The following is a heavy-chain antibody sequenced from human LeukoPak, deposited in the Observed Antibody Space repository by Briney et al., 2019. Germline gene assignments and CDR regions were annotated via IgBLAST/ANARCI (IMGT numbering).Heavy chain of an antibody. V-gene: IGHV3-64*01. CDR3: VRTSGSLD. D-gene: IGHD1-26*01. CDR2: INTNGGST. Sequence: PGGSLRPSCVAPGFTFSNYAMHWVRQAPGKGLEYVSAINTNGGSTYYANSVKGRFTISRDNSKNTVYLQMGSLRAEDMAVYYCVRTSGSLDWGQGTLVTVSS. J-gene: IGHJ4*02. CDR1: GFTFSNYA.